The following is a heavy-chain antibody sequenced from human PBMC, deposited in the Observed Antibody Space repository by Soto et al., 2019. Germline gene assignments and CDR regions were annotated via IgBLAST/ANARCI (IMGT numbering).Heavy chain of an antibody. V-gene: IGHV1-58*01. CDR2: IAVGSGYT. D-gene: IGHD2-8*01. CDR3: AADATAWQQMVPSDY. J-gene: IGHJ4*02. Sequence: QMQLEQSGPEVKKPGTSVKVSCKASGFTFTSSAFQWVRQARGQRLEWIGWIAVGSGYTNYAQRSRDRVTLTRDMSTATTYMELSRLTSEDTAIYYCAADATAWQQMVPSDYWGQGTLVTVPS. CDR1: GFTFTSSA.